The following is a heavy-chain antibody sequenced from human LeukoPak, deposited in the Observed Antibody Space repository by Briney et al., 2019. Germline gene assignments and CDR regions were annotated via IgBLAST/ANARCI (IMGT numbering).Heavy chain of an antibody. CDR3: ARGIAAAGNTDYFDY. CDR2: IYYSGST. V-gene: IGHV4-59*01. Sequence: SETLSLTCTVSGGSISSYYCSWIRQPPGKGLEWIGYIYYSGSTNYNPSLKSRVTISVDTSKNQFSLKLSSVTAADTAVYYCARGIAAAGNTDYFDYWGQGTLVTVSS. CDR1: GGSISSYY. D-gene: IGHD6-13*01. J-gene: IGHJ4*02.